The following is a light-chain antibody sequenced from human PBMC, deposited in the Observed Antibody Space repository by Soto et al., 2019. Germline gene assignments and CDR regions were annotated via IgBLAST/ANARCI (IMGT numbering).Light chain of an antibody. Sequence: EIVLTQSPGTLSLSPGERATLSCRANQSISHYLAWYQQKPGQSPRLLIYGAASRAIGIPDRFNGSGSETTFTLTISRLQPEDFALYCCQQYNGSPFTFGPGTKVDIK. CDR1: QSISHY. J-gene: IGKJ3*01. CDR3: QQYNGSPFT. CDR2: GAA. V-gene: IGKV3-20*01.